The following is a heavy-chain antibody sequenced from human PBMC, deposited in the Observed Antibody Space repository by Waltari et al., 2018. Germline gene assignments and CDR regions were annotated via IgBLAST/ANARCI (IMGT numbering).Heavy chain of an antibody. J-gene: IGHJ4*02. CDR3: TTLDAPWGGG. CDR1: GSTFLPAW. Sequence: EVQMVESGGGSVRHGQYLRRSCVAAGSTFLPAWLTWVRQAPGKGLEWVGRIQSKSDGDRTDFAAPVKGRFSISRDDSRNTVYLQMNSLRNEDTALYYCTTLDAPWGGGWGQGTLVTVSS. V-gene: IGHV3-15*01. CDR2: IQSKSDGDRT. D-gene: IGHD1-26*01.